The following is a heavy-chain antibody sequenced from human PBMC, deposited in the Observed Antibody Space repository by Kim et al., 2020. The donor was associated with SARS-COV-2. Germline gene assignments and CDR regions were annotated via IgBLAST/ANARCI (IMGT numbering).Heavy chain of an antibody. J-gene: IGHJ3*02. V-gene: IGHV3-48*03. Sequence: SVKGRFTISRDNAKNSLYLQMNRLRAEDTAVYYCARGRWELLKENNALDIWGQGTMVTVSS. D-gene: IGHD1-26*01. CDR3: ARGRWELLKENNALDI.